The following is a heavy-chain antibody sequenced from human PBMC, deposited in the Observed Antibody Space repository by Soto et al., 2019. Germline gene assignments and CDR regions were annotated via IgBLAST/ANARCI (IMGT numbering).Heavy chain of an antibody. CDR2: IYYTGST. CDR3: ARKTAGSYPLDD. Sequence: QVQLRESGPGLLKPSDTLSLTCAVSGYSISSDNWWAWIRQPPGKGLEWIGYIYYTGSTYYNPSLKSRVTMSVDTSKNQFSLKLSSVTAVDTALYYCARKTAGSYPLDDWGQGTRVTVSS. J-gene: IGHJ4*02. CDR1: GYSISSDNW. D-gene: IGHD2-21*02. V-gene: IGHV4-28*01.